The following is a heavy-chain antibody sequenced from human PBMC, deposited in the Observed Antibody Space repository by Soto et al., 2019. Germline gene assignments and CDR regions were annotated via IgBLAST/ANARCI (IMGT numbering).Heavy chain of an antibody. CDR3: ACYYYDVRGYHYGFDF. CDR1: GSTFSTYT. J-gene: IGHJ4*02. D-gene: IGHD3-22*01. V-gene: IGHV1-69*02. CDR2: VIPMLDIA. Sequence: ASVKVSCKASGSTFSTYTINWIRQAPGQGLEWMGRVIPMLDIATYAQKFQGRVTITADKSTSTAYMDLSSLRSEDTAVYYCACYYYDVRGYHYGFDFWGQGTLVTVSS.